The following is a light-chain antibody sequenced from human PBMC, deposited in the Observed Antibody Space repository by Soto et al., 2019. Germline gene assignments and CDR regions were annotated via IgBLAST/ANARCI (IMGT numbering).Light chain of an antibody. V-gene: IGKV3-11*01. J-gene: IGKJ3*01. CDR2: DAS. CDR3: QQLQRTPFT. CDR1: QSVSGY. Sequence: EIVLTQSPDTLSLSPGERATLSCRASQSVSGYLGWYQQKPGQAPRLLIYDASNRAYGVPARFRGSGSGTNFTLTIASLEPEDFAVYYCQQLQRTPFTFGPGTTVDV.